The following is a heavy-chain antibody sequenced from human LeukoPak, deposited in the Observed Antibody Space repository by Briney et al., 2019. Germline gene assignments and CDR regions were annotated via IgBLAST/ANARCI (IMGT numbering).Heavy chain of an antibody. CDR1: GGSVSSGSYY. J-gene: IGHJ4*02. CDR3: ARDTWSSPFDY. Sequence: SETLSLTCTVSGGSVSSGSYYWSWIRQPPGKGLEWIGYIYYSGSTNYNPSLKSRVTISVDTSKNQFSLKLSSVTAADTAVYYCARDTWSSPFDYWGQGTLVTVSS. CDR2: IYYSGST. V-gene: IGHV4-61*01. D-gene: IGHD6-13*01.